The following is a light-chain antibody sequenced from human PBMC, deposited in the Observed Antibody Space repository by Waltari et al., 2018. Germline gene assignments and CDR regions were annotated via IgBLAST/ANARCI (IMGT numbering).Light chain of an antibody. J-gene: IGLJ2*01. CDR3: TSYTTTRLT. Sequence: QSAPTQPVSVSGSPGQSITISCTGIDSDLGSYNYVSWYRQTPGKAPEGIIYDFTSRPPGVSSRFSGSKSGNTASLTISGLQAEDEGHYYCTSYTTTRLTFGGGTKLTV. CDR1: DSDLGSYNY. CDR2: DFT. V-gene: IGLV2-14*01.